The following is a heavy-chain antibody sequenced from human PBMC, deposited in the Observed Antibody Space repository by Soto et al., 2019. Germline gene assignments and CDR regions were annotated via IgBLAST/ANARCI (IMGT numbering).Heavy chain of an antibody. CDR1: GFAFSSYG. CDR2: ISYDGSNI. D-gene: IGHD6-13*01. V-gene: IGHV3-30*18. J-gene: IGHJ4*02. Sequence: QVQLVESGGGVVQPGTSLRLSCSASGFAFSSYGMHWVRQAPGKGLEWVAVISYDGSNIYYADSVKGRFTISRDNSKNTLYLQMNSLRAEDTAVYYCAKPLSGSWYFDYWGQGTLVTVSS. CDR3: AKPLSGSWYFDY.